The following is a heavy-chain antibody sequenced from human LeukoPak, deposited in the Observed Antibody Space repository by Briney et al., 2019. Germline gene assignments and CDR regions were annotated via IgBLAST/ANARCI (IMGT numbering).Heavy chain of an antibody. CDR1: DYSISNGYY. Sequence: PSETLSLTCSVSDYSISNGYYWGWIRQPPGKGLEWIGSIYHTGRTYYNPSLKSRVTISVDTSKNQFSLQLNSVTPEDTAVYYCARGIKSSVWYTDAFDIWGQGTMVTVSS. CDR3: ARGIKSSVWYTDAFDI. V-gene: IGHV4-38-2*02. D-gene: IGHD6-19*01. CDR2: IYHTGRT. J-gene: IGHJ3*02.